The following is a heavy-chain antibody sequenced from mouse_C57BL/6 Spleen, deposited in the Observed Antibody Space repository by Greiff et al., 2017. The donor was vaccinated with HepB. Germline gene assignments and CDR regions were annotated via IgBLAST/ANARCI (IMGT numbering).Heavy chain of an antibody. CDR3: ARWGDYDYDKYFDV. CDR1: GYSITSGYY. Sequence: VQLKESGPGLVKPSQSLSLTCSVTGYSITSGYYWNWIRQFPGNKLEWMGYISYDGSNNYNPSLKNRISITRDTSKNQFFLKLNSVTTEDTATYYCARWGDYDYDKYFDVWGTGTTVTVSS. D-gene: IGHD2-4*01. J-gene: IGHJ1*03. V-gene: IGHV3-6*01. CDR2: ISYDGSN.